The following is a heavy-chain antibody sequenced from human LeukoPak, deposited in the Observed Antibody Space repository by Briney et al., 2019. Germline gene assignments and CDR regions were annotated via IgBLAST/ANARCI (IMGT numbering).Heavy chain of an antibody. CDR3: ARDAYSSSWYEK. Sequence: ASVKVSCKASGYTFTTYGISWVRQAPGQGLEGMGWISGYNGNTKYAQKLQGRVTMTTDTSTSTAYMELRSLRSDDTAVYYCARDAYSSSWYEKWGQGTLVTVSS. CDR2: ISGYNGNT. V-gene: IGHV1-18*01. J-gene: IGHJ4*02. D-gene: IGHD6-13*01. CDR1: GYTFTTYG.